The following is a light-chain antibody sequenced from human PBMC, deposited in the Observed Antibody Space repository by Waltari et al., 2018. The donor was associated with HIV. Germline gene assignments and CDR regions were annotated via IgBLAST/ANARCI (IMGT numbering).Light chain of an antibody. J-gene: IGLJ3*02. CDR3: NSYAGSNNWV. Sequence: QSALTQPPSASGSPGQSVTISCTGTSSDVGGSKYVSWYQQHPGKAPKRMMYEVNKRPSGVPDRFSGCKSANTASLTVAGLQVDDEADYYCNSYAGSNNWVFGGGTKLTVL. CDR2: EVN. CDR1: SSDVGGSKY. V-gene: IGLV2-8*01.